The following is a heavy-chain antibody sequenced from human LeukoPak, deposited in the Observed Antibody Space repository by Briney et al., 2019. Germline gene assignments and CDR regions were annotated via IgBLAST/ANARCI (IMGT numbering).Heavy chain of an antibody. V-gene: IGHV3-7*01. CDR2: INQDGSEK. CDR3: ARQTAAATVHAFHI. J-gene: IGHJ3*02. CDR1: GFTFSSYW. Sequence: GGSLRLSCAASGFTFSSYWMYWVRQAPGKGLEWVANINQDGSEKYYADSLKGRFTISRDNAKNSLYLQMNSLRAEDTALYYCARQTAAATVHAFHIWGQGTVVTVSS. D-gene: IGHD6-13*01.